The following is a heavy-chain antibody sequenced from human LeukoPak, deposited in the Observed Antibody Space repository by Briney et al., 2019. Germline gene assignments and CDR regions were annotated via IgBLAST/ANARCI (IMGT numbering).Heavy chain of an antibody. CDR1: GFTFSSYA. CDR2: IWYDGSNK. Sequence: GGSLRLSCAASGFTFSSYAMHWVRQAPGKGLEWVAVIWYDGSNKYYADSVKGRFTISRDNSKNTLYLQMNSLRAEDTAVYYCARDLAGSGWSYYYYYYGMDVWGQGTTVTVSS. J-gene: IGHJ6*02. V-gene: IGHV3-33*08. CDR3: ARDLAGSGWSYYYYYYGMDV. D-gene: IGHD6-19*01.